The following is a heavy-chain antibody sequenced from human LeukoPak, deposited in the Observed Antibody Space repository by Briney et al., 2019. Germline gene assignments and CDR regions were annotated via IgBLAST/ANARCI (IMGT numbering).Heavy chain of an antibody. Sequence: GGSLRLSCAASGFTFHQHAIHWVRQVPGKGLEWVSGISWNSGSIGYADSVRGRFTISGDNAKNSVYLQMNSLRAEDTALYYCAKDKAPLYSGYDWDLDFWGQGTLVIVSS. J-gene: IGHJ4*02. V-gene: IGHV3-9*01. CDR3: AKDKAPLYSGYDWDLDF. CDR1: GFTFHQHA. CDR2: ISWNSGSI. D-gene: IGHD5-12*01.